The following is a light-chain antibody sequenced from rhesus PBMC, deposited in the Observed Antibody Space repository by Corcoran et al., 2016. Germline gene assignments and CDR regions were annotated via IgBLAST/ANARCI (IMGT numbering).Light chain of an antibody. V-gene: IGKV1S15*01. Sequence: DIQMTQSPSSLSASIGDTVTITCRASQGIRNNLAWYQQKQVKVPKLLIRYASSLHSGVPSRFMGSGSGTDFTPTISRLQPVDFAAYYCQHGYSTPFTFGPGTKLHIK. J-gene: IGKJ3*01. CDR1: QGIRNN. CDR3: QHGYSTPFT. CDR2: YAS.